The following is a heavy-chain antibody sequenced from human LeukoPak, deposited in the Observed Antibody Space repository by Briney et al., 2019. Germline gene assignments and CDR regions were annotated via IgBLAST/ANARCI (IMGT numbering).Heavy chain of an antibody. Sequence: GWSLRLSCAASGFTFSSYRMNWVRQAPGKGLEWVSSTSDSSSYIYHADSVKGRFTISRDNAKNSVYLQMNSLRAEDTATYYCTKGENGMDVWGQGTTVTVSS. CDR2: TSDSSSYI. J-gene: IGHJ6*02. CDR3: TKGENGMDV. V-gene: IGHV3-21*01. CDR1: GFTFSSYR. D-gene: IGHD1-26*01.